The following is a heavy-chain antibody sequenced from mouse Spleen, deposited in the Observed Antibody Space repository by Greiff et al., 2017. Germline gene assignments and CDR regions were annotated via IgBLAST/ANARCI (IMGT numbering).Heavy chain of an antibody. D-gene: IGHD1-1*02. CDR2: IWGGGST. Sequence: QVQLQQSGPGLVAPSQSLSITCTVSGLSSTSYGVDWVRQPPGKGLEWLGVIWGGGSTNYNSALMSRLSISKDNSKSQVFLKMNSLQTDDTAMYYCAKHEGDGSYQAWFAYWGQGTLVTVSA. CDR3: AKHEGDGSYQAWFAY. V-gene: IGHV2-9*01. CDR1: GLSSTSYG. J-gene: IGHJ3*01.